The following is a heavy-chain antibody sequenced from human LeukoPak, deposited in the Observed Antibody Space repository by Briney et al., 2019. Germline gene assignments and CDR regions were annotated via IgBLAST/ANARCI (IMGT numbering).Heavy chain of an antibody. V-gene: IGHV3-9*01. Sequence: PGRSLRLSCAASGFTLGDYAMHWVRQAPGKGLEWVSGISWNSGSIGYADSVKGRFTISRDNAKNSPYLQMNSLRAEGTALYYCAKDREWLLLRGYFDYWGQGTLVTVSS. CDR2: ISWNSGSI. CDR3: AKDREWLLLRGYFDY. J-gene: IGHJ4*02. CDR1: GFTLGDYA. D-gene: IGHD3-22*01.